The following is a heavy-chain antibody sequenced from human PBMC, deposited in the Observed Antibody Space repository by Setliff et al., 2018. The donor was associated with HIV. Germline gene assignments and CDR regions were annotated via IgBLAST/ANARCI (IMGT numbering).Heavy chain of an antibody. V-gene: IGHV1-2*06. CDR1: GYTFTGYF. J-gene: IGHJ3*02. CDR3: ATKVHCTNGVCLDAFDT. D-gene: IGHD2-8*01. CDR2: INPNSGGT. Sequence: PSVKVSCKASGYTFTGYFIHWVRQAPGQGLEWMGRINPNSGGTNYAQKFQGRVTMTRDTSISTAHMELRRLRSDDTAVYYCATKVHCTNGVCLDAFDTWGQGTMVTVSS.